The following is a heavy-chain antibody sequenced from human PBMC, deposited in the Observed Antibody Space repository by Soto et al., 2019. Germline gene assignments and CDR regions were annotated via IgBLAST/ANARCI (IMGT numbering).Heavy chain of an antibody. CDR3: AIAGYSVYDFSMFPFDY. CDR2: INAGNGNT. D-gene: IGHD5-12*01. CDR1: GYTFTSYS. Sequence: PSLKVSCKASGYTFTSYSRHWVRQAPGQRLEWMGWINAGNGNTKYSQKFQGRVTITRDTSASTAYMELSSLRSEDTAVYYCAIAGYSVYDFSMFPFDYWGEGTLVTVSS. V-gene: IGHV1-3*01. J-gene: IGHJ4*02.